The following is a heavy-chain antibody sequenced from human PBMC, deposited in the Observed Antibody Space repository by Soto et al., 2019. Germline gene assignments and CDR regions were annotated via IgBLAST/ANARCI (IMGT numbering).Heavy chain of an antibody. J-gene: IGHJ5*02. CDR3: ARYSSSWYGVYWFDP. V-gene: IGHV4-34*01. CDR1: GGSFSGYY. Sequence: SETLSLTCAVYGGSFSGYYWSWIRQPPGKGLEWIGEINHSGSTNYNPSLKSRVTISVDTSKNQFSLKLSSVTAADTAVYYCARYSSSWYGVYWFDPWGQGTLVTVSS. D-gene: IGHD6-13*01. CDR2: INHSGST.